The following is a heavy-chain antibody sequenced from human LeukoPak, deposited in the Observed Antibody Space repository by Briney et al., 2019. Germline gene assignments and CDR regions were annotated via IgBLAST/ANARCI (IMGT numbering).Heavy chain of an antibody. J-gene: IGHJ4*02. V-gene: IGHV3-7*04. CDR1: GFTFSSYW. CDR3: VRVSAYFDY. D-gene: IGHD2-2*01. CDR2: IKQDGSEK. Sequence: GGSLRLSCAASGFTFSSYWMSWVRQAPGKGLEWVGNIKQDGSEKYYVDSVKGRFTIPRDNAKNSLYLQMNSLRAEDTAVYYCVRVSAYFDYWGQGTLVTVSS.